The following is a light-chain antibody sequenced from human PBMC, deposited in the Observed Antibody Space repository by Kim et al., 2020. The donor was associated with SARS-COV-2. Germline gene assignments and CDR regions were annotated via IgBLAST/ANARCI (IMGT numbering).Light chain of an antibody. CDR3: QQYGSSPKT. Sequence: EIVLTQSPGTLSLSPGERATLSCRASQSVSSNYLAWYQQKPGQAPRLLMYGASSRATGIPDRFSGSGSVTDFTLTISRLEPEDFAVYYCQQYGSSPKTFGQGTKVDIK. V-gene: IGKV3-20*01. CDR1: QSVSSNY. J-gene: IGKJ1*01. CDR2: GAS.